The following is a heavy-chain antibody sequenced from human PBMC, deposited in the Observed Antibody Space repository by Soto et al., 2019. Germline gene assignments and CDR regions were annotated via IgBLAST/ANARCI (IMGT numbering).Heavy chain of an antibody. J-gene: IGHJ5*02. CDR2: ISSSSTI. D-gene: IGHD3-10*01. V-gene: IGHV3-48*02. CDR1: GFTFGSYS. CDR3: ARDPDYVYGPGTPNWFDP. Sequence: PGGSLRLSCAAAGFTFGSYSMNWVRQAPGKGLEWVSYISSSSTIYYAGSVKGRFTISRDNAKHSLYLQMNSLRDEDTAVYYCARDPDYVYGPGTPNWFDPWGQGTLVTVSS.